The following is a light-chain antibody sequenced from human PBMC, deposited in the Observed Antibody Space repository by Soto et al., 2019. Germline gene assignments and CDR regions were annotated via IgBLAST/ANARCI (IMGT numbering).Light chain of an antibody. CDR3: QHYNSYSEA. CDR2: AAS. V-gene: IGKV1D-8*03. CDR1: QGISSY. J-gene: IGKJ1*01. Sequence: VIWMAQSPSVLSASTGDRVTSSCRMSQGISSYLAWYQQKPGKAPELLIYAASTLQSGVPSRFSGSGSGTEFTLTISSLQPDDFATYYCQHYNSYSEAFGQGTKVDIK.